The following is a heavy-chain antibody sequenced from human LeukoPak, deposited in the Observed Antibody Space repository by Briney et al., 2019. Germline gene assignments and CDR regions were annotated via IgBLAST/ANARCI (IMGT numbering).Heavy chain of an antibody. CDR3: ARVVVAVTEGSYYYMDV. CDR1: GGSISSGGYY. D-gene: IGHD2-15*01. CDR2: IYYSGST. V-gene: IGHV4-31*03. Sequence: ASQTLSLTCTVSGGSISSGGYYWSWIRQHPGKGLEWIGYIYYSGSTYYNPSLKSRVTISVDTSKNQFSLKLSSVTAADTAVYYCARVVVAVTEGSYYYMDVWGKGTTVTVSS. J-gene: IGHJ6*03.